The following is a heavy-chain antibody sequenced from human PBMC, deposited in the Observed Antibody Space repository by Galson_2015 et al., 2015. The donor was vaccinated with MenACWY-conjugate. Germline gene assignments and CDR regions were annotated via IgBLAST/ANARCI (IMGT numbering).Heavy chain of an antibody. CDR2: INSDGRST. CDR1: GLTFSSYA. V-gene: IGHV3-74*01. J-gene: IGHJ4*02. Sequence: SLRLSCAVSGLTFSSYAMSWVRQAPGKGLVWVSRINSDGRSTSYADYVKGRFTISRDNAKNTLYLQMNSLRAEDTAVYYCARLGGNYRTTSHFDYWGQGTLVTVSS. D-gene: IGHD1-26*01. CDR3: ARLGGNYRTTSHFDY.